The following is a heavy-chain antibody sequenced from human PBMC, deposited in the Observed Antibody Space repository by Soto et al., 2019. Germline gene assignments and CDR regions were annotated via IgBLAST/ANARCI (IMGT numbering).Heavy chain of an antibody. J-gene: IGHJ6*02. D-gene: IGHD3-22*01. CDR3: ARFGGDYDSSAPPRGYYYYGMDV. CDR1: GFTFDDYA. V-gene: IGHV3-9*01. Sequence: EVQLVESGGGLVQPGRSLRLSCAASGFTFDDYAMHWVRQAPGKGLEWVSGISWNSGSIGYADSVKGRFTISRDNAKNSLYLQMNSLRAEDTALYYCARFGGDYDSSAPPRGYYYYGMDVWGQGTTVTVSS. CDR2: ISWNSGSI.